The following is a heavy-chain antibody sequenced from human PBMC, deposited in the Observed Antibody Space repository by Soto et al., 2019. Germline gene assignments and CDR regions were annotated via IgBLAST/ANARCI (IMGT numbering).Heavy chain of an antibody. Sequence: GGSLRLSCAASGFTFSSYSMNWVRQAPGKGLEWVSSISSSSSYIYYADSVKGRFTISRDNAKNSLYLQMNSLRAEDTAVYYCARDSALVTGSAFFDYWGQGTLVTVSS. CDR1: GFTFSSYS. J-gene: IGHJ4*02. V-gene: IGHV3-21*01. CDR2: ISSSSSYI. CDR3: ARDSALVTGSAFFDY. D-gene: IGHD1-20*01.